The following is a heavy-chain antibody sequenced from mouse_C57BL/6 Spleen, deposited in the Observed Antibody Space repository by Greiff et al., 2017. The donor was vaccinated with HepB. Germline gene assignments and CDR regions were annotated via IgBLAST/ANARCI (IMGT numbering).Heavy chain of an antibody. J-gene: IGHJ2*01. D-gene: IGHD1-1*01. CDR2: ISDGGSYT. V-gene: IGHV5-4*01. CDR1: GFTFSSYA. Sequence: EVQLVESGGGLVKPGGSLKLSCAASGFTFSSYAMSWVRQTPEKRLEWVATISDGGSYTYYPDNVKGRFTISRDNAKNNLYLQMSHLKSDDTAMYYCARERDYNGSSYYFDYWGQGTTLTVSS. CDR3: ARERDYNGSSYYFDY.